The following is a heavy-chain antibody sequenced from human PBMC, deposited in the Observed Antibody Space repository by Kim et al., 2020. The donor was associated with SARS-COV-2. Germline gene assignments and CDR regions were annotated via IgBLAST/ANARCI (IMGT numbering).Heavy chain of an antibody. V-gene: IGHV4-34*01. Sequence: SETLSLTCAVYGGSFSGYYWSWIRQPPGKGLEWIGEINHSGSTNYNPSLKSRVTISVDTSKNQFSLKLSSVTAADTAVYYCARGVTMVRGPPSRGMDVWGQGTTVTVSS. J-gene: IGHJ6*02. CDR1: GGSFSGYY. CDR2: INHSGST. CDR3: ARGVTMVRGPPSRGMDV. D-gene: IGHD3-10*01.